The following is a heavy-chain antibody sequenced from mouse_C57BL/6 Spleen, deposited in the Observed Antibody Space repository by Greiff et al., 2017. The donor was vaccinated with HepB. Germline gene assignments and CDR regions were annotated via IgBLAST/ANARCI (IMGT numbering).Heavy chain of an antibody. CDR3: AGGRDAMDY. D-gene: IGHD3-1*01. CDR1: GFNIKNPN. J-gene: IGHJ4*01. Sequence: VPLQQSVAELVRPGASVTLSCTASGFNIKNPNMHWVKQRPEKGLEWIGRIDPANGKTKYAPKFQGKATLPADPSANTAYLQLRSLTSEDPAIYYCAGGRDAMDYWGQGTSVTVSS. CDR2: IDPANGKT. V-gene: IGHV14-3*01.